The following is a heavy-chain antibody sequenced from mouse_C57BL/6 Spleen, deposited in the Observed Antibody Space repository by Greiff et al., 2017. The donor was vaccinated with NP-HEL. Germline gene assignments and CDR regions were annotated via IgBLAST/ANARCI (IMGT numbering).Heavy chain of an antibody. J-gene: IGHJ4*01. D-gene: IGHD1-1*01. CDR2: INPNYGTT. Sequence: VQLQQSGPELVKPGASVKISCKASGYSFTDYNMNWVKQSNGKSLEWIGVINPNYGTTSYNQKFKGKATLTVDQSSSTAYMQLNSLTSEDSAVYECARSDYGRRENYDMDDRGQGTSVTVSS. CDR3: ARSDYGRRENYDMDD. CDR1: GYSFTDYN. V-gene: IGHV1-39*01.